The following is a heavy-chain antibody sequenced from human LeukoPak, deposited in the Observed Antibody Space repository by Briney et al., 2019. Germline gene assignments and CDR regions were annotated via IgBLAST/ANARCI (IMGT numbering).Heavy chain of an antibody. J-gene: IGHJ5*01. CDR3: ATDGMVRGPDAWFDS. Sequence: KPSETLSLTCTVSGVSISSISYYWGWIRQPPGKGLEWIGSIHYSGSTNYNPSLKSRVTMSVDTSRNQFSLKLSSVTAADTALYYCATDGMVRGPDAWFDSWGQGTLVTVSS. D-gene: IGHD3-10*01. CDR2: IHYSGST. CDR1: GVSISSISYY. V-gene: IGHV4-39*07.